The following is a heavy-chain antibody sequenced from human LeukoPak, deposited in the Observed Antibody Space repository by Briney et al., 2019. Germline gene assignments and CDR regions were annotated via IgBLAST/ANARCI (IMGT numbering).Heavy chain of an antibody. CDR3: ARGTYDILTGYPYYYYYYYMDV. CDR1: GYTFTGYY. D-gene: IGHD3-9*01. Sequence: ASVKVSCKAFGYTFTGYYLHWVRQAPGQGLEWMGWIDPNSGGTNYAQTFQGRVTMTRDTSISTAYMELSRLRSDDTAVYYCARGTYDILTGYPYYYYYYYMDVWGKGTTVTISS. CDR2: IDPNSGGT. J-gene: IGHJ6*03. V-gene: IGHV1-2*02.